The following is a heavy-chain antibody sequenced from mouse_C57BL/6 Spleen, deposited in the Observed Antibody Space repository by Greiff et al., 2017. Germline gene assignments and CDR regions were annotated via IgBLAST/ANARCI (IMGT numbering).Heavy chain of an antibody. V-gene: IGHV5-9-1*02. CDR1: GFTFSSYA. D-gene: IGHD2-3*01. CDR3: TRGEGYYAWYFDV. Sequence: EVNLVESGEGLVKPGGSLKLSCAASGFTFSSYAMSWVRQTPEKRLEWVAYISSGGDYIYYADTVKGRFTISRDNARNTLYLQMSSLKSEDTAMYYCTRGEGYYAWYFDVRGTGTTVTVSS. CDR2: ISSGGDYI. J-gene: IGHJ1*03.